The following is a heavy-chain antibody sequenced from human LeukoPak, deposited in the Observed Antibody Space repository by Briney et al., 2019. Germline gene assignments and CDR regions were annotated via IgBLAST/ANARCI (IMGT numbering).Heavy chain of an antibody. CDR3: ARLGYYGDLNYFDY. CDR1: GGTFSSYA. CDR2: ISAYNGNT. Sequence: GASVKVSCKASGGTFSSYAISWARQAPGQGLEWWGWISAYNGNTNYAQKLQGRVTMTTDTSTSTAYMELRSLRSDDTAVYYCARLGYYGDLNYFDYWGQGTLVTVSS. J-gene: IGHJ4*02. V-gene: IGHV1-18*01. D-gene: IGHD4-17*01.